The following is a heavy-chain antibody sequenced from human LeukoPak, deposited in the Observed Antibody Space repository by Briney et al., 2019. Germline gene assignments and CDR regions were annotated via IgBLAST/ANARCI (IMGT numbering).Heavy chain of an antibody. J-gene: IGHJ3*02. Sequence: SETLSLTCTVSGGSISSYYWSWIRQPPGKGLEWIGYIYYSGSTNYNPSLKSRVTMSVDTSKNQFSLKLSSVTAADTAVYYCARDYYYDSSGYYIDAFDIWGQGTMVTVSS. CDR3: ARDYYYDSSGYYIDAFDI. V-gene: IGHV4-59*12. CDR1: GGSISSYY. CDR2: IYYSGST. D-gene: IGHD3-22*01.